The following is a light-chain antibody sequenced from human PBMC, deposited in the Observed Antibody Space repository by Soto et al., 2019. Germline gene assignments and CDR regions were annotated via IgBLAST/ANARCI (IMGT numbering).Light chain of an antibody. CDR2: LERSGSY. CDR1: SGHSSYI. Sequence: QPVLTQSSSASASLGSSVKLTCTLSSGHSSYIIAWHQQQPGKAPRYLMKLERSGSYNKGSGVPDRFSGSSSGADRYLTISNLQSEDEADYYCASYTSSSTSVIFGRGTKLTVL. J-gene: IGLJ2*01. V-gene: IGLV4-60*03. CDR3: ASYTSSSTSVI.